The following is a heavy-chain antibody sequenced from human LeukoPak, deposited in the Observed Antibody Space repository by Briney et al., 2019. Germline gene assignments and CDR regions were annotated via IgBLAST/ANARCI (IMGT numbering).Heavy chain of an antibody. D-gene: IGHD4-17*01. CDR3: AKGPIYDYGDYEGYYFDY. CDR1: GFTFSSNR. V-gene: IGHV3-74*01. CDR2: INSDGSGT. J-gene: IGHJ4*02. Sequence: PGGSLRLSCAASGFTFSSNRMHWVRQAPGKGLVWVSHINSDGSGTNYADSVKGRFTISRDNSKNTLYLLMNSLRVEDTAVYYCAKGPIYDYGDYEGYYFDYWGQGTLVTVSS.